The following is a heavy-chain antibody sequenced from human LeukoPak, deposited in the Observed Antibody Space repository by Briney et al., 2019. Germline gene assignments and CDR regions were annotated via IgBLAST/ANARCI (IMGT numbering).Heavy chain of an antibody. CDR3: ATKPAVAGIDY. CDR1: GFTFDDYD. J-gene: IGHJ4*02. Sequence: GGSLRLSCAASGFTFDDYDMHWIRQAPGKGLEWVSCISCSSGTIGYADSVKGRFTISRDNAKNSLYLQMNSLRAEDTALYYCATKPAVAGIDYWGQGTLVTVSS. V-gene: IGHV3-9*01. CDR2: ISCSSGTI. D-gene: IGHD6-19*01.